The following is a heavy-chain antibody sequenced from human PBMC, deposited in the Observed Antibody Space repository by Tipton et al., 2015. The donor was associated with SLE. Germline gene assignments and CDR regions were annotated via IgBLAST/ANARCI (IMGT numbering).Heavy chain of an antibody. CDR2: IYHSGST. V-gene: IGHV4-38-2*02. J-gene: IGHJ4*02. CDR1: GGSISSYY. D-gene: IGHD6-13*01. CDR3: ARVTVEQQLPQDY. Sequence: TLSLTCTVSGGSISSYYWSWIRQPPGKGLEWIGSIYHSGSTYYNPSLKSRVTISVDTSKNQFSLKLSSVTAADTAVYYCARVTVEQQLPQDYWGQGTLVTVSS.